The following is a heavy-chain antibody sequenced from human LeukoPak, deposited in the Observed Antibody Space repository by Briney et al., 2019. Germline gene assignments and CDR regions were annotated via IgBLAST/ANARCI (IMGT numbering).Heavy chain of an antibody. CDR3: VGEEYGTGSYYKSSD. CDR1: AGSISSSSFY. V-gene: IGHV4-39*01. CDR2: MYYTGSYTGTT. J-gene: IGHJ4*02. Sequence: PSETLSLTCIVSAGSISSSSFYWGWIRQAPGKGLEWIGSMYYTGSYTGTTHYNPSLESRVTISVDTSKNLCSLKLTSVTAADTAVYYCVGEEYGTGSYYKSSDWGQGTLVSVSS. D-gene: IGHD3-10*01.